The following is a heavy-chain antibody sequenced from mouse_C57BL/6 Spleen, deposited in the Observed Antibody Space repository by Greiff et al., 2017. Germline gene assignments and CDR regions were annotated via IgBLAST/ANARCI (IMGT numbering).Heavy chain of an antibody. Sequence: DVKLVESGGGLVKPGGSLKLSCAASGFTFSSYAMSWVRQTPEKRLEWVATISDGGSYTYYPDNVKGRFTISRDNAKNNLYLQMSHLKSEDTAMYYCARQLGRPDWYFDVWGTGATVTVSS. V-gene: IGHV5-4*03. CDR1: GFTFSSYA. D-gene: IGHD4-1*01. CDR3: ARQLGRPDWYFDV. J-gene: IGHJ1*03. CDR2: ISDGGSYT.